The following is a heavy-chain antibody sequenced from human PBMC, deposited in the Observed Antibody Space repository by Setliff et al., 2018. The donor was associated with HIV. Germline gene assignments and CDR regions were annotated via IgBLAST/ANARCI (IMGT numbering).Heavy chain of an antibody. V-gene: IGHV4-4*01. CDR3: ARDIWAYGLMGS. D-gene: IGHD4-17*01. CDR1: GFTFSSAW. CDR2: INHSGST. J-gene: IGHJ5*02. Sequence: GSLRLSCAASGFTFSSAWMGWVRQAPGKGLEWIGEINHSGSTNYNPSLKSRVTISVDTSKNQFSLKLRSVTAADTAVYFCARDIWAYGLMGSWGQGTPVTVSS.